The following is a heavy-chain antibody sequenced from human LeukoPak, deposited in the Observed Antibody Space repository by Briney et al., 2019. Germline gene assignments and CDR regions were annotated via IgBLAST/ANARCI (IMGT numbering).Heavy chain of an antibody. V-gene: IGHV5-51*01. D-gene: IGHD6-13*01. CDR1: GYSFTSYW. CDR2: TYPGDSDT. Sequence: GESLKISCQGSGYSFTSYWIAWVRQLPGKGLEWMGITYPGDSDTRYSPSFQGQVTISADKSISTAYLQWSSLKASDTAMYYCATAGYSSSAGSFDIWGQGTMVTVSS. CDR3: ATAGYSSSAGSFDI. J-gene: IGHJ3*02.